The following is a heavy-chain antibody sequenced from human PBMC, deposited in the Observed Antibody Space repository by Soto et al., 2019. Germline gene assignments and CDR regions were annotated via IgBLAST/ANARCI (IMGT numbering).Heavy chain of an antibody. V-gene: IGHV4-39*07. D-gene: IGHD5-12*01. CDR2: IYYSGST. CDR3: ARGSGYDGGYWFDP. CDR1: GVSISSSSYY. J-gene: IGHJ5*02. Sequence: SETLSLTCTVAGVSISSSSYYWGWIRQPPGKGLEWIGSIYYSGSTYYNPSLKSRVTISVDTSKNQFSLKLSSVTAADTAVYYCARGSGYDGGYWFDPWGQGTLVTVSS.